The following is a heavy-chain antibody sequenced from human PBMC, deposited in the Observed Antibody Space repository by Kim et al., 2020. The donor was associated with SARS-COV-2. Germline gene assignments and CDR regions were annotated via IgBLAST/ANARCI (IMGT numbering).Heavy chain of an antibody. Sequence: ASVKVSCKSSGYTFTTYYIHWVRQAPGQGLEWMGKVDPNNGATYYAQGFLGRFTVTRDTSTSTVYMELSSLRSEDTAVYYCARNLGYCTESWCRGMDVWGQGTTVTVSS. D-gene: IGHD2-8*02. J-gene: IGHJ6*02. V-gene: IGHV1-46*01. CDR3: ARNLGYCTESWCRGMDV. CDR1: GYTFTTYY. CDR2: VDPNNGAT.